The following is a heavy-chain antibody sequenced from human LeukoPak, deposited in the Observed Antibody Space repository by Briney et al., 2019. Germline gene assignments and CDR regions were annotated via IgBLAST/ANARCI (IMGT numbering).Heavy chain of an antibody. V-gene: IGHV1-24*01. CDR3: ATGTTSSYGDYQNWFDP. CDR1: GYTLTELS. J-gene: IGHJ5*02. Sequence: ASVKVSCKVSGYTLTELSMHWVRQAPGKGLEWMGGFDPEDGETIYAQKFQGRVTMTEDTSTDTAYMELSSLRSEDTAVYYCATGTTSSYGDYQNWFDPWGQGTLVTVSS. D-gene: IGHD4-17*01. CDR2: FDPEDGET.